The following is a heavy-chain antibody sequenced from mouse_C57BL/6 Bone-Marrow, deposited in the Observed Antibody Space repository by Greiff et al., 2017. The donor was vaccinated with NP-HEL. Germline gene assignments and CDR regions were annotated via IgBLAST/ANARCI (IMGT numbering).Heavy chain of an antibody. J-gene: IGHJ2*01. V-gene: IGHV1-64*01. D-gene: IGHD2-5*01. CDR1: GYTFTSYW. CDR3: AYYSNYGYFDY. Sequence: QVQLQHPGAELVKPGASVKLSCKASGYTFTSYWMHWVKQRPGQGLEWIGMIHPNSGSTNYNEKFKSKATLTVDKSSSTAYMQLSSLTSEDSAVYYCAYYSNYGYFDYWGQGTTLTVSS. CDR2: IHPNSGST.